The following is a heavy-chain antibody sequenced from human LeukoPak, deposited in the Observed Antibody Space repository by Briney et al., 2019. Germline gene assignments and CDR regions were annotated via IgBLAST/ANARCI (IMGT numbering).Heavy chain of an antibody. J-gene: IGHJ4*02. CDR1: GFTFSSYA. Sequence: PGGSLRLSCAAPGFTFSSYAMHWVRQAPGKGLEYVSVISSNGNSTFYANSVKGRFTISRDNSKNTLYLEMGSLRAEDMAVYYCVRSGSRIAAAGKNYFDYWGQGTLVTVSA. CDR2: ISSNGNST. CDR3: VRSGSRIAAAGKNYFDY. D-gene: IGHD6-13*01. V-gene: IGHV3-64*01.